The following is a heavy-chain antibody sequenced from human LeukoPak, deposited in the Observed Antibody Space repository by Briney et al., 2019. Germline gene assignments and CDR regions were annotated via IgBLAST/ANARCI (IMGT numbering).Heavy chain of an antibody. CDR2: INLSGGTT. CDR3: ARGSNYYYDVTADYPRY. D-gene: IGHD3-22*01. J-gene: IGHJ4*02. CDR1: GYTFTTYY. Sequence: ASVKLSCKTSGYTFTTYYIHWVRQAPGQGREWLGIINLSGGTTTYAQKFQGRVTMTRDTSTSTVYMELNTLRSEDTAVYYCARGSNYYYDVTADYPRYWGQGTLVTVSS. V-gene: IGHV1-46*01.